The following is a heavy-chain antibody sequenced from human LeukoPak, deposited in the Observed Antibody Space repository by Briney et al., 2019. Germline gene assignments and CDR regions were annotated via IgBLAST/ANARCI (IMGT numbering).Heavy chain of an antibody. V-gene: IGHV3-72*01. CDR1: GITLSDHY. J-gene: IGHJ4*02. Sequence: PGGSLRLSCAASGITLSDHYMDWVRQAPGKGLEWVGRTRNKAKSYTTNYAASVKGRFTISRDDPKNSVYLQMNGLKTEDTAVYYCTRDFSGRYNFSDFWGQGALVTVSS. CDR2: TRNKAKSYTT. D-gene: IGHD1-26*01. CDR3: TRDFSGRYNFSDF.